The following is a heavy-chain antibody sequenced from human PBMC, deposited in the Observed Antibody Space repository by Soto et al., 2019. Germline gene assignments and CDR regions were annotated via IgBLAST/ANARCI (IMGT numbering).Heavy chain of an antibody. D-gene: IGHD6-19*01. V-gene: IGHV1-18*04. Sequence: QVQLVQSGAEVKKPGASVKVSCKASGYTFTSYGISGVRQAPGQGLEWMGWISAYNGNTNYAQKFQGRVTMTTDTSTSTAYMELRSVRSDDTAVYYCARAPRIWYSSGWSLDYWGQGSLVTVSS. CDR3: ARAPRIWYSSGWSLDY. CDR1: GYTFTSYG. CDR2: ISAYNGNT. J-gene: IGHJ4*02.